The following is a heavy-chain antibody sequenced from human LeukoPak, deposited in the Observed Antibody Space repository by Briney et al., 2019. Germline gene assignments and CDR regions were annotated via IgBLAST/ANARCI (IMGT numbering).Heavy chain of an antibody. CDR1: GGSFSGYY. J-gene: IGHJ4*02. CDR3: ARHIPGNPYFDY. CDR2: INHSGST. D-gene: IGHD2-21*01. Sequence: SETLSLTCAVYGGSFSGYYWSWIRQPPGKGLEWIGEINHSGSTNYNPPLKSRVTISVETSKNQFSLKLRSVTAADTAVYYCARHIPGNPYFDYWGQGTLVTVSS. V-gene: IGHV4-34*01.